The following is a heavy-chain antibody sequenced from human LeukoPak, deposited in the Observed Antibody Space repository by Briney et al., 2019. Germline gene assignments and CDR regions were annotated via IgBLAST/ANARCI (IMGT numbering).Heavy chain of an antibody. J-gene: IGHJ4*02. V-gene: IGHV4-34*01. D-gene: IGHD6-13*01. Sequence: SETLSLTCAVYGGSFSGYYWSWIRQPPGKGLEWIGEINHSGSTNYNPSLKSRVTISVDTSKNQFSLKLSSVTAADTAVYYCARDDTAAAGSHWGQGTLVTVSS. CDR3: ARDDTAAAGSH. CDR2: INHSGST. CDR1: GGSFSGYY.